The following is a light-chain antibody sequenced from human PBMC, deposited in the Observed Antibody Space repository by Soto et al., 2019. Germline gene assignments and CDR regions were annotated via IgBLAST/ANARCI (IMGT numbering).Light chain of an antibody. CDR3: QQSYSSPLT. Sequence: DIHMTQSPSSLSASVGDRVTITCRASQNIKKFLNWYQQRPGKAPSALIHATSTLQNGVSSRFSGSGSDTDFTLTITSLQPEGFATYFCQQSYSSPLTFGGGTKVEL. CDR2: ATS. V-gene: IGKV1-39*01. J-gene: IGKJ4*01. CDR1: QNIKKF.